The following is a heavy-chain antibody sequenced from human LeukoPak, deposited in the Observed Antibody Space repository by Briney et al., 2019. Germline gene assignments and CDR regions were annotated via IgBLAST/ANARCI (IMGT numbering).Heavy chain of an antibody. V-gene: IGHV1-69*05. J-gene: IGHJ6*03. CDR3: ARAYYYDSSGYYYYYYYMDV. D-gene: IGHD3-22*01. CDR2: IIPIFGTA. CDR1: GGTFSSYA. Sequence: SVKVSCKASGGTFSSYALRWVRPAPRQGLEWLGRIIPIFGTANYAQTFQGRVTMTTDTSTSTAYMELRSLGSDDTAVYYCARAYYYDSSGYYYYYYYMDVWGKGTTVTISS.